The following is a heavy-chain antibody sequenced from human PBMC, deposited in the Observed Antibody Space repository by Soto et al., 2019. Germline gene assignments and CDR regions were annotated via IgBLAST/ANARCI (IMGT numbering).Heavy chain of an antibody. CDR3: ARDRDDSGDAGY. J-gene: IGHJ4*02. V-gene: IGHV3-33*01. Sequence: WGSLRLSCVASGFSFNRFVMHWVRQAPGKGLEWVADLWSDGSNTYYSDSVRGRFTISRDNSKNTLYLQMNSLTAEDTAVYHCARDRDDSGDAGYWGQGTLVTVSS. CDR1: GFSFNRFV. D-gene: IGHD2-21*02. CDR2: LWSDGSNT.